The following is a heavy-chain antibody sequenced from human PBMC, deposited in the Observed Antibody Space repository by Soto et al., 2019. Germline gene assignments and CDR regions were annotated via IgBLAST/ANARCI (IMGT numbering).Heavy chain of an antibody. V-gene: IGHV3-23*01. Sequence: PGGSLRLSCAASGVTFSSYCLIWVRQAPGKGLEWVSAISGSGGSTYYADSVKGRFTISRDNSKNTLYLQMNSLRAEDTAVYYCAKDSGYGLSNWGQGTLVTVS. J-gene: IGHJ4*02. CDR3: AKDSGYGLSN. D-gene: IGHD5-18*01. CDR1: GVTFSSYC. CDR2: ISGSGGST.